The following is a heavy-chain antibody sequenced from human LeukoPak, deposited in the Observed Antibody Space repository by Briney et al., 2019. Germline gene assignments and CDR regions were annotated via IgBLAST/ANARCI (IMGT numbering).Heavy chain of an antibody. V-gene: IGHV3-53*01. Sequence: PGESLRLYCAASGFTIGTNYMSWVRQAPGKGLEWVSTIYAGGSTYYVDSVKGRFTISRDSSKNTLYFQMNSLRAEDTAVYYCATTTPYGSGRQRPGKYYFQYWGQGTLVTVSS. D-gene: IGHD3-10*01. CDR2: IYAGGST. J-gene: IGHJ4*02. CDR3: ATTTPYGSGRQRPGKYYFQY. CDR1: GFTIGTNY.